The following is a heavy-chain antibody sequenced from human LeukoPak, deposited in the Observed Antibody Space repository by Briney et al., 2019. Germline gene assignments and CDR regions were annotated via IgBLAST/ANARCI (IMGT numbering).Heavy chain of an antibody. CDR3: ARDKDYGSGSYLWAYYYYGMDV. Sequence: GGSLRLSCAASGFTFSSYAMSWVRQAPGKGLEWVSAISGSGGSTYYADSVKGRFTISRDNSKNTLYLQMNSLRAEDTAVYYCARDKDYGSGSYLWAYYYYGMDVWGQGTTVTVSS. D-gene: IGHD3-10*01. CDR1: GFTFSSYA. V-gene: IGHV3-23*01. CDR2: ISGSGGST. J-gene: IGHJ6*02.